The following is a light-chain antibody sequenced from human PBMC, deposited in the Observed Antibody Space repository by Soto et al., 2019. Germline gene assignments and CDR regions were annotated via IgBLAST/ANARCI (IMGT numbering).Light chain of an antibody. Sequence: DIQLTQSPSSLSASVGDRVTITCRASQSISNYLNWYQQKPGKAPKLLIYAASTLQSGVPSRFSVSGSGTDFTCTISSLQPEDFATYYCQQSYITPWTFGQGTKVEIK. J-gene: IGKJ1*01. V-gene: IGKV1-39*01. CDR3: QQSYITPWT. CDR1: QSISNY. CDR2: AAS.